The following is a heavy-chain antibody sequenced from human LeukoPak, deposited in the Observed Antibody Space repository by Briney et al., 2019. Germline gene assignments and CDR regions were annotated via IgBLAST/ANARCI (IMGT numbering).Heavy chain of an antibody. J-gene: IGHJ6*03. D-gene: IGHD1-26*01. CDR2: VSLGGGT. CDR3: ARIVGANYYYYYMDV. V-gene: IGHV4-4*02. CDR1: SGSISSDYW. Sequence: PSETLSLTCAVSSGSISSDYWWSWVRQPPGKGLEWIAEVSLGGGTTYNPSLKSRVIVSVDKSKNQFSLNLTSVTAADTAVYYCARIVGANYYYYYMDVWGKGTTVTISS.